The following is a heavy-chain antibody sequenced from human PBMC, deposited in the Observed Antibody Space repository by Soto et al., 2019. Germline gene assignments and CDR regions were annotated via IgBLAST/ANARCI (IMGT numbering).Heavy chain of an antibody. Sequence: ASVKVSCKASGYTFTSYGISWVGQAPGRGLEWMGWISAYNGNTNYAQKLQGRVTMTTDTSTSTAYMELRSLRSADTAVYYCARSAGATDYYYYRMDVWGQATTVTVSS. CDR3: ARSAGATDYYYYRMDV. D-gene: IGHD1-26*01. V-gene: IGHV1-18*01. J-gene: IGHJ6*02. CDR2: ISAYNGNT. CDR1: GYTFTSYG.